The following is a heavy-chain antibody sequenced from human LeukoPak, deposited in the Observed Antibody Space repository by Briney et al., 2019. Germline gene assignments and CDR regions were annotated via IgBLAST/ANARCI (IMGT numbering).Heavy chain of an antibody. CDR2: ISTDGRST. V-gene: IGHV3-74*01. D-gene: IGHD4-11*01. Sequence: PGGSLRLSCAVSGFTFSNYWMHWVRQAPGKGLVWVSRISTDGRSTSYADSVKGRFTISRDNAKNTLYLQMNSLRAEDTAVYYCGRDRSNYVSIDFWGQGSLVTVSS. CDR1: GFTFSNYW. J-gene: IGHJ4*02. CDR3: GRDRSNYVSIDF.